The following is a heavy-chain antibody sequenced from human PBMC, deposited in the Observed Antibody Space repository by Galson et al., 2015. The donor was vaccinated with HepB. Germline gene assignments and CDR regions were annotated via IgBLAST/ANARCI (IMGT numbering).Heavy chain of an antibody. CDR2: IIPIFGTP. D-gene: IGHD2-2*01. J-gene: IGHJ4*02. Sequence: SVKVSCKASGGTFSYSATSWVRQAPGQGLEWMGGIIPIFGTPNYAQKFQGRVSITADESTSTAYVELSSLRSEDTAVYYCARWAGTVELGYCTSTSCYPFDFWGQGTLVTVSS. CDR1: GGTFSYSA. V-gene: IGHV1-69*13. CDR3: ARWAGTVELGYCTSTSCYPFDF.